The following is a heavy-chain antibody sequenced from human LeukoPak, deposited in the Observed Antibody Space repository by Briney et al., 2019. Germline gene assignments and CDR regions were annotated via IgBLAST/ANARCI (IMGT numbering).Heavy chain of an antibody. Sequence: SVKVSCKASGGTFSSYGISWVRQAPGQGLDWMGRIIPIFDITNYAQNFQGRVTITADKSTSTAYTELSSLRSEDTAVYYCARGAAQYDSSGYQSSPFDYWGQGTLVTVSS. V-gene: IGHV1-69*04. D-gene: IGHD3-22*01. CDR2: IIPIFDIT. J-gene: IGHJ4*02. CDR1: GGTFSSYG. CDR3: ARGAAQYDSSGYQSSPFDY.